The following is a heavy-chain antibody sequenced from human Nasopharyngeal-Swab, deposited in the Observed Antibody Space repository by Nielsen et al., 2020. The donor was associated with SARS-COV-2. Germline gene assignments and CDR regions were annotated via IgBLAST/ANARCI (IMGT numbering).Heavy chain of an antibody. CDR2: ISSSGNTI. D-gene: IGHD3-22*01. J-gene: IGHJ3*02. CDR3: AKPLKNYYDSSGPYDGFNI. Sequence: VREAPGKGLAWVSYISSSGNTIYYADSVKGRFTISRDSAKNSLFLQMNSLRAEDTAVYYCAKPLKNYYDSSGPYDGFNIWGQGTLVTVSS. V-gene: IGHV3-48*03.